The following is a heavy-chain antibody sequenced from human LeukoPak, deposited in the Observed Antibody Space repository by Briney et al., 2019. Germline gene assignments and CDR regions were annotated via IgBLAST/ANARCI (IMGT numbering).Heavy chain of an antibody. CDR3: AATYYYDSSGYYAEYFQH. CDR2: IIPIFGTA. V-gene: IGHV1-69*05. Sequence: SVKVSCKASGGTFSSYAISWVRQAPGQGLELMGRIIPIFGTANYAQKFQGRVTITTDESTSTAYMELSSLRSEDTAVYYCAATYYYDSSGYYAEYFQHWGQGTLVTVSS. J-gene: IGHJ1*01. D-gene: IGHD3-22*01. CDR1: GGTFSSYA.